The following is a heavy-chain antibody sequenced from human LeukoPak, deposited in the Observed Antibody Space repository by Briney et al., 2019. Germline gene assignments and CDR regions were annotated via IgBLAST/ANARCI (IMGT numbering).Heavy chain of an antibody. CDR2: ISYDGSNK. Sequence: GGSLRLSCAASGFTFSSYGMHWVRQAPGKGLEWVAVISYDGSNKYYADSVKGRFTISRDNSKNTLYLQMNSLRAEDTAVYYCAKDPYCSSTSCGIDNYYGMDVWGKGTTVTVSS. J-gene: IGHJ6*04. V-gene: IGHV3-30*18. CDR1: GFTFSSYG. D-gene: IGHD2-2*01. CDR3: AKDPYCSSTSCGIDNYYGMDV.